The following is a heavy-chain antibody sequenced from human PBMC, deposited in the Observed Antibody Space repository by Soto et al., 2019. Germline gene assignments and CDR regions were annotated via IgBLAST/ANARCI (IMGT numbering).Heavy chain of an antibody. CDR1: RFTFSSYG. Sequence: QVQLVESGGGVVQPGRSLRLSCAASRFTFSSYGMHWVRQAPGKGLEWVAVISYDGSNKYYADSVKGRFTISRDNSKNTLYLQMNSLRPEDTAVYYCAKDAAVVVAATLNWFDPWGQGTLVTVSS. V-gene: IGHV3-30*18. J-gene: IGHJ5*02. CDR2: ISYDGSNK. D-gene: IGHD2-15*01. CDR3: AKDAAVVVAATLNWFDP.